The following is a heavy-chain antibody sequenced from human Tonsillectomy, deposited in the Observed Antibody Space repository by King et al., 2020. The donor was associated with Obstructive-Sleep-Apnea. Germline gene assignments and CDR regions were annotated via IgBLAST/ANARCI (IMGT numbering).Heavy chain of an antibody. J-gene: IGHJ5*02. D-gene: IGHD3-22*01. V-gene: IGHV1-69*10. CDR1: GGTFSSYA. CDR3: ARGGKHLVVVGFDP. Sequence: QLVQSGAEVKKPGSSVKVSCKASGGTFSSYAISWVRQAPGQGLEWMGGIIPILGIANYAQKFQGRVTITADKSTSTDYMWLSSLGSEDTAVYYCARGGKHLVVVGFDPWGQGTLVTVSS. CDR2: IIPILGIA.